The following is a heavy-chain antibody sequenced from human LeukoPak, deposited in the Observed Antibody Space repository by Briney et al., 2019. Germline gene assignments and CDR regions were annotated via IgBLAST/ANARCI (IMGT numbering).Heavy chain of an antibody. V-gene: IGHV3-7*03. CDR3: ARGGGQQLEY. Sequence: GGSLRLSCAASGFIFRNYWMTWVRQAPGKGLEWVAKINQDGSETYYVDSVKGRFTISRGNVKSSLYLQMNSPRADDMAVYYCARGGGQQLEYWGQGALVTVSS. D-gene: IGHD6-13*01. CDR2: INQDGSET. J-gene: IGHJ4*02. CDR1: GFIFRNYW.